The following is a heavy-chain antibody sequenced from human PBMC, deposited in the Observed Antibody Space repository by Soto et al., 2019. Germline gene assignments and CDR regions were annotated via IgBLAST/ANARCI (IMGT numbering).Heavy chain of an antibody. CDR3: ALRASYYESSGYFDY. V-gene: IGHV3-74*01. D-gene: IGHD3-22*01. J-gene: IGHJ4*02. CDR2: INSDGSST. CDR1: GFTFSSYW. Sequence: EVQLVESGGGLVQPGGSLRLSCAASGFTFSSYWMHWVRQAPGKGLVWVSRINSDGSSTSYADSVKGRFTISRDNDKKALYLQMNSLRAEDTAVYYCALRASYYESSGYFDYWGQGTLVTVSS.